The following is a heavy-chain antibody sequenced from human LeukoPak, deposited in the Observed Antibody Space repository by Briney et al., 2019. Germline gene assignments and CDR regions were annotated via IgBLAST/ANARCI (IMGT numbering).Heavy chain of an antibody. CDR2: ISGSGGST. V-gene: IGHV3-23*01. Sequence: QTGGSLRLSCAASGFTFSSYAVIWLRQAPGKGREWLSAISGSGGSTYYADSVKGRFTISRDKSKNALYLQMNSLRAEDTAVYYCGKSLGSVVVTANDYWGQGTLVTVSS. D-gene: IGHD2-21*02. CDR1: GFTFSSYA. CDR3: GKSLGSVVVTANDY. J-gene: IGHJ4*02.